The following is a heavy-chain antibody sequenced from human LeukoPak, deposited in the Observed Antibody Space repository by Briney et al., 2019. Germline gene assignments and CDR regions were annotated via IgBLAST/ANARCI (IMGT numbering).Heavy chain of an antibody. CDR1: GYTFTSYY. CDR2: INPSGGTT. D-gene: IGHD6-6*01. V-gene: IGHV1-46*01. CDR3: ARDRSSYYFDF. J-gene: IGHJ4*02. Sequence: GASVKLSCKASGYTFTSYYMHWVRQPPGQGLEWMGIINPSGGTTGYSQRVQGRVTMTRDTSTSTVYMEPSSLRSEDTAVYYCARDRSSYYFDFWGQGSMVTVSS.